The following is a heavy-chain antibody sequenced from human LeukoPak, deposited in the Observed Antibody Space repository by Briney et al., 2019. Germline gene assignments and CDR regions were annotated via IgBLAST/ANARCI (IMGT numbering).Heavy chain of an antibody. CDR3: TTALSVAAAGLDY. J-gene: IGHJ4*02. CDR1: GFTFSNAW. D-gene: IGHD6-13*01. V-gene: IGHV3-15*01. CDR2: IKSKTDGGTT. Sequence: KSGGSLRLSCAASGFTFSNAWMSWVRQAPGKGLEGVGRIKSKTDGGTTDYAAPVKGRFTILRDDSKNTLYLQMNSLKTEDTAVYYCTTALSVAAAGLDYWGQGTLVTVSS.